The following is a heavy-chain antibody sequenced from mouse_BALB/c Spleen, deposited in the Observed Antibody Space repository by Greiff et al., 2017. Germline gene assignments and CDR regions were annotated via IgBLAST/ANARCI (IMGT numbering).Heavy chain of an antibody. CDR2: ISSGSSTI. J-gene: IGHJ1*01. D-gene: IGHD2-10*02. CDR3: ARKEYGNYVVWYFEV. CDR1: GFTFSSFG. Sequence: EVHLVESGGGLVQPGGSRKLSCAASGFTFSSFGMHWVRQAPEKGLEWVAYISSGSSTIYYADTVKGRCTISRDNPKNTLFLQMTSLRSEDTAMYDCARKEYGNYVVWYFEVWGAGTTVTVSS. V-gene: IGHV5-17*02.